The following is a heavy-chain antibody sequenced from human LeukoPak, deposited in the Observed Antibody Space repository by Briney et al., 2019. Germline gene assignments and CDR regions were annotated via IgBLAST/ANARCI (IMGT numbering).Heavy chain of an antibody. CDR1: GYTLTELS. D-gene: IGHD2-2*01. V-gene: IGHV1-24*01. CDR2: FDPEDGET. Sequence: ASVKVSCKVSGYTLTELSMHWVRQAPGKGLEWMGGFDPEDGETIYAQKFQGRVTMTEDTSTDTAYMELSSLRSEDTAVYYCATARGSLYQLLPFDYWGQGILVTVSS. J-gene: IGHJ4*02. CDR3: ATARGSLYQLLPFDY.